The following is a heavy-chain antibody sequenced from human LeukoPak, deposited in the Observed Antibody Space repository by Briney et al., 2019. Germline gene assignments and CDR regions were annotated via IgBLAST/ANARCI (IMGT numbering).Heavy chain of an antibody. CDR3: ARDDNSEYSDDAFDI. CDR1: GASIRSYS. Sequence: SETLSLTCSVTGASIRSYSWSWLRQPARKGLEWIGRIHTSASTEYNPSLKSRVTMSVDTSKNQFSLKLNSVTAADTAVYFCARDDNSEYSDDAFDIWGQVTLVTVSS. V-gene: IGHV4-4*07. CDR2: IHTSAST. J-gene: IGHJ3*02. D-gene: IGHD1-26*01.